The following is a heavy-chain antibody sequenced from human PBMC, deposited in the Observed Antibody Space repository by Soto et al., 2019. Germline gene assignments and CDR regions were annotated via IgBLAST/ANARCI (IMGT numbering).Heavy chain of an antibody. CDR3: ARQAVVVPAAMEYYFDY. CDR2: IYYSGST. CDR1: GGSISSGGYY. J-gene: IGHJ4*02. D-gene: IGHD2-2*01. V-gene: IGHV4-31*03. Sequence: SETLSLTCTVSGGSISSGGYYWSWIRQHPGKGLEWIGYIYYSGSTYYNPSLKSRVTISVDTSKNQFSLNLSSVTAADTAVYYCARQAVVVPAAMEYYFDYWGQGTLVTVSS.